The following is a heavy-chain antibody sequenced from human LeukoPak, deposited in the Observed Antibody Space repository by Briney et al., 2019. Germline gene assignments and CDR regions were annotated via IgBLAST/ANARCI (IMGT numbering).Heavy chain of an antibody. J-gene: IGHJ5*02. V-gene: IGHV4-61*02. CDR3: ARDRAAYCGGDCYPNWFDP. D-gene: IGHD2-21*02. Sequence: SETLSLTCTVSGGSISSGSYYWSWIRQPAGKRLEWIGRIYTSGSTNYNPSLKSRVTISVDTSKNQFSLKLSSVTAADTAVYYCARDRAAYCGGDCYPNWFDPWGQGTLVTVSS. CDR1: GGSISSGSYY. CDR2: IYTSGST.